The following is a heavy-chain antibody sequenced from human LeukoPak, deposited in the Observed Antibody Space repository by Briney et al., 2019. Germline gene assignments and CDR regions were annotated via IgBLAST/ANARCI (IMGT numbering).Heavy chain of an antibody. Sequence: GGSLRLSCAASGFTFSSYWMSWVRQAPGKGLEWVANIKQDGSEKYYVDSVKGRFTISRDNAKNSLYLQMNSLRAEDTAVYYCARERSGGAYSYGPDAFDIWGQGTMVTVSS. D-gene: IGHD5-18*01. CDR3: ARERSGGAYSYGPDAFDI. CDR1: GFTFSSYW. V-gene: IGHV3-7*01. J-gene: IGHJ3*02. CDR2: IKQDGSEK.